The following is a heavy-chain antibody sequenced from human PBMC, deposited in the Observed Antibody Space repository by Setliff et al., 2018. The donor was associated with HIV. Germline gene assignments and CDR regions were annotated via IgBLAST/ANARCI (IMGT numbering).Heavy chain of an antibody. D-gene: IGHD5-12*01. J-gene: IGHJ4*02. CDR3: ARGATITYYFDY. Sequence: ASVKVSCKASGYTFTNYYIHWVRQAPGQGLEWMGIINPSGGSTTYVQKFQGRVTITADESTSTAYMELSSLRSEDTAVYYCARGATITYYFDYWGQGTLVTVSS. V-gene: IGHV1-46*01. CDR1: GYTFTNYY. CDR2: INPSGGST.